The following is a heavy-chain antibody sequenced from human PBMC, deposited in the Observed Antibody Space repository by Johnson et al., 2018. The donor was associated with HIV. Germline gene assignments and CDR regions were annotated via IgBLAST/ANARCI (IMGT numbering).Heavy chain of an antibody. Sequence: VQLVESGGVVVQPGGSLRLSCAASGFTFDDYGMNWVRQAPGKGLEWVSGINWNGDSTGYADSVKGRCTISRDNSKNSLYLQMNSLRAEDTALYYCAKDSMNWNDETTDAFDIWGQGTMVTVSS. D-gene: IGHD1-1*01. CDR3: AKDSMNWNDETTDAFDI. V-gene: IGHV3-20*04. J-gene: IGHJ3*02. CDR1: GFTFDDYG. CDR2: INWNGDST.